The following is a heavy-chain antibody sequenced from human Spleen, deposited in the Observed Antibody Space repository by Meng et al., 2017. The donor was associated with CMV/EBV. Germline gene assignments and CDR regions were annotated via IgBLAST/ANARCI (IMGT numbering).Heavy chain of an antibody. Sequence: GESLKISCAASGFTFSSYDMHWVRQATGKGLEWVSAIGTAGDTYYPGSVKGRFTISRENAKNSLYLQMNSLRAEDTAVYYCAFSRCGGNCYYRLDVWGHGTTVTVSS. CDR2: IGTAGDT. J-gene: IGHJ6*02. V-gene: IGHV3-13*01. CDR3: AFSRCGGNCYYRLDV. D-gene: IGHD4-23*01. CDR1: GFTFSSYD.